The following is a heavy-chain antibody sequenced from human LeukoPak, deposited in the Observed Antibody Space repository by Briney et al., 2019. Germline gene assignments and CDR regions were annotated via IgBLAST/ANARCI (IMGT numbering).Heavy chain of an antibody. Sequence: GGSLRLSCAASGLTFSSYAMHWVRQAPGKGLEWVAVISYDGSNKYYADSVKGRFTISRDNSKNTLYLQVNSLRAEDTAVYYCARDRVGATDYFDYWGQGTLVTVSS. J-gene: IGHJ4*02. D-gene: IGHD1-26*01. CDR1: GLTFSSYA. CDR2: ISYDGSNK. CDR3: ARDRVGATDYFDY. V-gene: IGHV3-30-3*01.